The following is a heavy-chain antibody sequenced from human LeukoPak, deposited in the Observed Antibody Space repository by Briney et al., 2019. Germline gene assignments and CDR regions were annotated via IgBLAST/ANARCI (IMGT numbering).Heavy chain of an antibody. CDR2: MYTSGST. D-gene: IGHD6-13*01. V-gene: IGHV4-4*07. CDR1: GCPMSSYY. CDR3: ATYDQQLAFDN. Sequence: SETLSLTCTASGCPMSSYYLTWIRQPAGKGLEWIGRMYTSGSTNYNPSLKSRVTMSIDTSKKQFSLRLHSVTAADTAVYYCATYDQQLAFDNWGQGTLVTVSS. J-gene: IGHJ4*02.